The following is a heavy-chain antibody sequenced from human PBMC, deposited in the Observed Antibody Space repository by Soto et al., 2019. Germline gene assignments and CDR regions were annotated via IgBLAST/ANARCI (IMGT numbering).Heavy chain of an antibody. CDR2: IKQDGSEK. CDR3: ARDPNIVLVPAALRSYYNFYGMDV. Sequence: EVQLVESGGGLVQPGGSLRLSCAASGFTFSSYWMSWVRQAPGKGLEWVANIKQDGSEKYYVDSVKGRFTISRDNAKNSQYLQMNSLRAEDTAVYYCARDPNIVLVPAALRSYYNFYGMDVWGQVTTVTVSS. CDR1: GFTFSSYW. D-gene: IGHD2-2*01. V-gene: IGHV3-7*01. J-gene: IGHJ6*02.